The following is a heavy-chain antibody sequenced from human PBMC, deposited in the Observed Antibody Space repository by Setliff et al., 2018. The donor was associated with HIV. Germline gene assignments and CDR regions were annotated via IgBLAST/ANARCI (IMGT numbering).Heavy chain of an antibody. V-gene: IGHV4-39*01. D-gene: IGHD3-22*01. CDR2: IYYSGST. J-gene: IGHJ2*01. CDR1: GDSISSISYY. CDR3: ASPTYVYDSSGYYYGLPNWYFDL. Sequence: PSETLSLTCTVSGDSISSISYYWGWIRQTPAKGLEWIGSIYYSGSTYYNPSLQTRVNIAVDPSKNQFSLKLSSVTAEDTAVYYCASPTYVYDSSGYYYGLPNWYFDLWGRGTLVTVSS.